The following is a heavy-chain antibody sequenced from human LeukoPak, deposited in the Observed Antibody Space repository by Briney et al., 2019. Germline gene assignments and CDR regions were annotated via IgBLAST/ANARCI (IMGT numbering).Heavy chain of an antibody. Sequence: VASVKVSCKASGYTFTGYYMHWVRQAPGQGLEWMGWINPNSGGTNYAQKFQGRVTMTRDTSISTAYMELSRLRSDDTAVYYCARAAYSSGWYPSDYYGMDVWGQGTTVTVSS. CDR3: ARAAYSSGWYPSDYYGMDV. D-gene: IGHD6-19*01. V-gene: IGHV1-2*02. J-gene: IGHJ6*02. CDR2: INPNSGGT. CDR1: GYTFTGYY.